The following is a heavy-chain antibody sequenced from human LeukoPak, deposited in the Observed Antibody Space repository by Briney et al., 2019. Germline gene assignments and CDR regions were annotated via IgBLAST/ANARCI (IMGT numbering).Heavy chain of an antibody. D-gene: IGHD3-10*01. Sequence: PSETLSLTCIVSGDFVSADYYWSWIRQPPGKGLEWIGYIYYSGSTNYNPSLKSRVTISVDTSKNQFSLKLSSVTAADTAVYYCARHAGGSGSYYPDYWGQGTLVTVSS. J-gene: IGHJ4*02. V-gene: IGHV4-59*08. CDR3: ARHAGGSGSYYPDY. CDR1: GDFVSADYY. CDR2: IYYSGST.